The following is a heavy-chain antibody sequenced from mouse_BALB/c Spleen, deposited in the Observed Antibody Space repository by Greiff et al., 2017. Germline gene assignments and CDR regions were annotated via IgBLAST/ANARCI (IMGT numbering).Heavy chain of an antibody. CDR1: GYSFTGYY. V-gene: IGHV1-26*01. Sequence: VQLQQSGPELVKPGASVKISCKASGYSFTGYYMHWVKQSHVKSLEWIGRINPYNGATSYNQNFKDKASLTVDKSSSTAYMELHSLTSEDSAVYYCARSSDSSGYEGDYWGQGTTLTVSS. J-gene: IGHJ2*01. CDR3: ARSSDSSGYEGDY. CDR2: INPYNGAT. D-gene: IGHD3-2*01.